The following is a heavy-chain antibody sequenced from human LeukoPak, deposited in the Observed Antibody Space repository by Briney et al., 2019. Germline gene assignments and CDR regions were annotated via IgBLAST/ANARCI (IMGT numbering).Heavy chain of an antibody. CDR1: GYIFTDYC. Sequence: ASVKVSCKASGYIFTDYCIHWVRQAPGQGLEWMGRIIPIFGTANYAQKFQGRVTITTDESTSTAYMELSSLRSEDTAVYYCATYEKEIAAAGGGAFDIWGQGTMVTVSS. CDR2: IIPIFGTA. D-gene: IGHD6-13*01. CDR3: ATYEKEIAAAGGGAFDI. J-gene: IGHJ3*02. V-gene: IGHV1-69*05.